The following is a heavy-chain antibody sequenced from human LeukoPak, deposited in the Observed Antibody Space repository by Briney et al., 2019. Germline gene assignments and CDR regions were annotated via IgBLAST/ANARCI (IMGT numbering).Heavy chain of an antibody. CDR1: GGSISSYY. D-gene: IGHD3-10*01. Sequence: SETLSLTCTVSGGSISSYYWSWIRQPPGKGLEWIGYIYYSGSTNYNPSLKSRVTISVDTSKNQFSLKLSSVTAADTAVYYCAREIGVRGVDYYYYYYMDVWGKGTTVTISS. J-gene: IGHJ6*03. CDR3: AREIGVRGVDYYYYYYMDV. V-gene: IGHV4-59*01. CDR2: IYYSGST.